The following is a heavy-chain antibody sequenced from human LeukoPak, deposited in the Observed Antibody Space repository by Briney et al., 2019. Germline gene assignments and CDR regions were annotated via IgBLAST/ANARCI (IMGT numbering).Heavy chain of an antibody. J-gene: IGHJ4*02. CDR3: AREYGSGSYIAFDY. Sequence: GGSLRLSCVASGFPFSNYAIHWVRQAPGKGLEWVAVISDDGSNKYYAESVKGRFTISRDNAKNTLYLQMNNLRVEDTAVYYCAREYGSGSYIAFDYWGQGTLVTVSS. CDR1: GFPFSNYA. V-gene: IGHV3-30-3*01. D-gene: IGHD3-10*01. CDR2: ISDDGSNK.